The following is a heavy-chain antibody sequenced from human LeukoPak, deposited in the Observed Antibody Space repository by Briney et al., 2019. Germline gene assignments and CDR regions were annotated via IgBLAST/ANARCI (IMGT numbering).Heavy chain of an antibody. CDR2: IYYSGST. Sequence: PSETLSLTCTVSGGSISSGGYYWSWIRQHPGKGLEWIGYIYYSGSTYYNPSLKSRVTISVDTSKNQFSLELSSVTAADTAVFYCARETTVTYHFDYWGQGTLVTVSS. D-gene: IGHD4-17*01. CDR3: ARETTVTYHFDY. CDR1: GGSISSGGYY. J-gene: IGHJ4*02. V-gene: IGHV4-31*03.